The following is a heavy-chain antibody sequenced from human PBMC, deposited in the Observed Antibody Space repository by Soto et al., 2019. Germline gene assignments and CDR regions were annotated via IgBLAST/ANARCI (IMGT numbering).Heavy chain of an antibody. J-gene: IGHJ4*02. V-gene: IGHV4-31*03. CDR3: ARSPDY. Sequence: QVQLQESGPGLVKPSQTLSLTCTVSGGSISSGGYYWSWIRQHPGKGLEWIGYIYYSCSTYYNPTPNSRVTRSADTSKNHVSLKLSSVTAAVTSVYYCARSPDYWGQGTLVTVSS. CDR1: GGSISSGGYY. CDR2: IYYSCST.